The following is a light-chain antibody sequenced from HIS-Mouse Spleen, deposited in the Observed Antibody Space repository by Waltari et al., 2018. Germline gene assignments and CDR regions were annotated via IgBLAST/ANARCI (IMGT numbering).Light chain of an antibody. CDR3: QQSYSTPRT. Sequence: DIQMTQSPSSLSASVGDRVTITCRASQSISSYLNWYQQKPGKAPKLLIYAASSLQSGVPSRFSSSGSGTDFTLTISSLQPEYCATYYCQQSYSTPRTFGQGTKVEIK. CDR1: QSISSY. J-gene: IGKJ1*01. CDR2: AAS. V-gene: IGKV1-39*01.